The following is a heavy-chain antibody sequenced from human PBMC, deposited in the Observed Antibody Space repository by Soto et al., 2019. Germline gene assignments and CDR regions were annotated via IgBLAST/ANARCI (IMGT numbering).Heavy chain of an antibody. CDR1: GFTFSSYA. Sequence: GGSLRLSCAASGFTFSSYAMHWVRQAPGKGLEWVAVISYDGSNKYYADSVKGRFTISRDNSKNTLYLQMGSLRAEDMAVYYCARDWHFDSWGQGTLVTVSS. CDR3: ARDWHFDS. V-gene: IGHV3-30*14. CDR2: ISYDGSNK. J-gene: IGHJ4*02.